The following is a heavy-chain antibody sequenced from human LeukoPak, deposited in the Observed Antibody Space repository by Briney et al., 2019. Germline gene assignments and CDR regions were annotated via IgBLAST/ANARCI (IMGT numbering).Heavy chain of an antibody. D-gene: IGHD3-22*01. Sequence: GGSLRLSCAASGFTLTGYSMNWVRQAPGKGLEWIAYAGATIHYADSVKGRFTISRDDSKNSVDLQMSSLRADDTAVYYCVRVTPYYYDSSGSSGEYFQHWGQGTLVTVSS. V-gene: IGHV3-48*04. CDR3: VRVTPYYYDSSGSSGEYFQH. CDR2: AGATI. CDR1: GFTLTGYS. J-gene: IGHJ1*01.